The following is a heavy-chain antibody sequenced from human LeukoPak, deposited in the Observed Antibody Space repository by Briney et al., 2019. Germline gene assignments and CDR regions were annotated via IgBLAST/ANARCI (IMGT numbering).Heavy chain of an antibody. J-gene: IGHJ6*03. Sequence: GGSLRLSCAASGFTFSSYAMSWVRQAPGKGLEWVSAISGSGGSTYYADSVKGRFTISRDNSKNTLYLQMNSLRAEDTAVYYCAKSSNYGKTWYYYYMDVWGKGTTVTVSS. V-gene: IGHV3-23*01. CDR3: AKSSNYGKTWYYYYMDV. D-gene: IGHD4-11*01. CDR2: ISGSGGST. CDR1: GFTFSSYA.